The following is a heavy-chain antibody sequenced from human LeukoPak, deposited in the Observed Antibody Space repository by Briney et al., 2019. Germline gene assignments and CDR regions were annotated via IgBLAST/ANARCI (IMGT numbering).Heavy chain of an antibody. Sequence: GASVKVSCKASGYTFTSYDINWVRQATGQGLEWMGWMNPNSGNTGYAQKFQGRVTMTEDTSTDTAYMELSSLRSEDTAVYYCATEYHDYWGQGTLVTVSS. CDR3: ATEYHDY. CDR2: MNPNSGNT. J-gene: IGHJ4*02. V-gene: IGHV1-8*01. D-gene: IGHD2-2*01. CDR1: GYTFTSYD.